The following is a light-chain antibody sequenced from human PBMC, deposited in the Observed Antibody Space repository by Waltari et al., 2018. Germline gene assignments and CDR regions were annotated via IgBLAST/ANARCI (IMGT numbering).Light chain of an antibody. CDR2: GAS. Sequence: EIVLTQSPGTLSLSPGERATLSCRASQSVSRTLAWYQQKPGQAPRLLIYGASTRATGIQERFSGGGAGTDLSLTINRLEPEDFAVYYCQHYVRLPATFGQGTKVEIK. V-gene: IGKV3-20*01. CDR3: QHYVRLPAT. J-gene: IGKJ1*01. CDR1: QSVSRT.